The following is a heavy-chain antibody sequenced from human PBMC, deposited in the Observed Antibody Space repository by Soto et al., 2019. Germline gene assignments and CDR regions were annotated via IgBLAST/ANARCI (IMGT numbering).Heavy chain of an antibody. J-gene: IGHJ3*01. CDR3: ARGAPGPYGHP. Sequence: SVKVSCKASGGTFSSYTISWVRQAPGQGLEWMGRIIPILGKANYAQKFQGRVTMIADKSTSTAYMELRSLRSDDTAVYYCARGAPGPYGHPWGQGTMVTVSS. CDR1: GGTFSSYT. D-gene: IGHD3-16*01. V-gene: IGHV1-69*08. CDR2: IIPILGKA.